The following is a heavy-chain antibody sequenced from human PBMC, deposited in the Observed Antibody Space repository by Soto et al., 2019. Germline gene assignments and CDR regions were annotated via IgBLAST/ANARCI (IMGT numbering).Heavy chain of an antibody. V-gene: IGHV1-69*04. CDR2: IIPILGIA. CDR1: GGTFSSYT. D-gene: IGHD6-19*01. J-gene: IGHJ3*02. CDR3: ARDRSSSGWTGDDAFDI. Sequence: ASVKVSCKASGGTFSSYTISWVRQAPGQGLEWMGRIIPILGIANYAQKFQGRVTITADKSTSTAYMELSSLRSEDTAVYYCARDRSSSGWTGDDAFDIWGQGTMVTVSS.